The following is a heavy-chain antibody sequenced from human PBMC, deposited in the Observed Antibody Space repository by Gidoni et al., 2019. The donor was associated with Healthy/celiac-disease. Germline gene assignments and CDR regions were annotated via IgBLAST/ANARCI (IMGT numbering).Heavy chain of an antibody. V-gene: IGHV3-23*01. CDR2: ISGRCCST. J-gene: IGHJ4*02. CDR1: GFTFSSYA. D-gene: IGHD5-12*01. CDR3: AIRHDSGYDLGPFDY. Sequence: EVQLLESGGGLVQPGGSLRLSCAASGFTFSSYAMSWVRQAPGKGLGGGSAISGRCCSTYYADSVKGRFTISIDNSKNTLYLQMNSLRAEDTAVYDCAIRHDSGYDLGPFDYGGQGTLVTVSS.